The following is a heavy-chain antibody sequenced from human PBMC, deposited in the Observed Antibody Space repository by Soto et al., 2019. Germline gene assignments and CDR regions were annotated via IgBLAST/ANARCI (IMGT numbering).Heavy chain of an antibody. Sequence: QLQLQESGSGLVKPSQTLSLTCAVSGGSISSGGYSWSWIRQPPGKGLEWIGYIYHSGSTYYNPSLKIRLTISVDASTNQPSLKLSSVTAADTAVYYCARAGALGAVAADYWGQGTLVTGSS. J-gene: IGHJ4*02. CDR2: IYHSGST. D-gene: IGHD6-19*01. CDR1: GGSISSGGYS. V-gene: IGHV4-30-2*01. CDR3: ARAGALGAVAADY.